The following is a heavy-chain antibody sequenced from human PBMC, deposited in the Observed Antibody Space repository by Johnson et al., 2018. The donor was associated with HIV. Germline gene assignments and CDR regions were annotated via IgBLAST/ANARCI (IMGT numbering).Heavy chain of an antibody. J-gene: IGHJ3*02. CDR2: IGTAGDT. Sequence: VQLVESGGGVVQPGKSLRLSCAASGFTFSSYDMHWVRQATGKGLEWVSAIGTAGDTYYPGSVKGRFTISRENAKNSLYLQMNIVRDEDTAVYYCVRGGAVAPSSGFDIWGQGTKVTVSS. V-gene: IGHV3-13*01. CDR1: GFTFSSYD. D-gene: IGHD6-19*01. CDR3: VRGGAVAPSSGFDI.